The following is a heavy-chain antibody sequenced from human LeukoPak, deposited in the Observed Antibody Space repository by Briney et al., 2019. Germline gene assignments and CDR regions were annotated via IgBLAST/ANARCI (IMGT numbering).Heavy chain of an antibody. J-gene: IGHJ4*02. Sequence: SETLSLTCAVYGGSFSGYYWSWIRQPPGKGLEWIGEINHSGSTNYNPSLKSRVTISVDTSKNQFSLKLSSVTAADTAVYYCARHERDYYDSSGFYPYYFDYWGQGTLVTVSS. CDR3: ARHERDYYDSSGFYPYYFDY. CDR1: GGSFSGYY. CDR2: INHSGST. D-gene: IGHD3-22*01. V-gene: IGHV4-34*01.